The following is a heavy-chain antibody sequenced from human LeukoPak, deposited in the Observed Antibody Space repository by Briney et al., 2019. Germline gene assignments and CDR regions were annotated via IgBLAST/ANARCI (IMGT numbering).Heavy chain of an antibody. D-gene: IGHD2-2*01. Sequence: GGSLRLSCAATGFTFISYAVHWVRQAPGKWLEWVAVISYDGSSKYYADSVKGRFTISRDNSKNTLYLQMNSLRSEDTAVYYCARDLCSSTSCYRTVPFDYWGQGTLVTVSS. CDR2: ISYDGSSK. CDR3: ARDLCSSTSCYRTVPFDY. V-gene: IGHV3-30-3*01. J-gene: IGHJ4*02. CDR1: GFTFISYA.